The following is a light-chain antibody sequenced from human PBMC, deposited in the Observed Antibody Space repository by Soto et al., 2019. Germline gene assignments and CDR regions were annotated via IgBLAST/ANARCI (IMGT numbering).Light chain of an antibody. Sequence: DIQLTQSPSSLSASVGDRVTITCRASERISNYLNWHQQKPGTAPKLLIWSSSTLPSGVPSRFSGSGSGTDFTLSISGLQPEDFAVYYCQQSYNTPRTFGQGTKVEVK. CDR2: SSS. J-gene: IGKJ1*01. CDR1: ERISNY. CDR3: QQSYNTPRT. V-gene: IGKV1-39*01.